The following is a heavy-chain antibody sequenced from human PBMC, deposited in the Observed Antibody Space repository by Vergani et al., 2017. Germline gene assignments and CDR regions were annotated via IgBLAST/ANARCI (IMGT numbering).Heavy chain of an antibody. V-gene: IGHV4-59*01. CDR1: GGSISSYY. CDR3: ARDQRSYDSSGGFDP. D-gene: IGHD3-22*01. Sequence: QVQLQESGPGLVKPSETLSLTCTVSGGSISSYYWSWIRQPPGKGLEWIGYIYYSGSTNYNPSLKSRVTISVDTSKNQFSLKLSSVTAADTAMYYCARDQRSYDSSGGFDPWGQGTLVTVSS. J-gene: IGHJ5*02. CDR2: IYYSGST.